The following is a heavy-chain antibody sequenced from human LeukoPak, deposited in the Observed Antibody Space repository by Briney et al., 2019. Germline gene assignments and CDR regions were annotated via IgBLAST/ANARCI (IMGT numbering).Heavy chain of an antibody. CDR2: IIPIFGTA. J-gene: IGHJ4*02. D-gene: IGHD1-26*01. V-gene: IGHV1-69*13. CDR3: ASGRSLLVGATVFDY. CDR1: GGTFSSYA. Sequence: SVKVSCKAPGGTFSSYAISWVRQAPGQGLEWMGGIIPIFGTANYAQKFQGRVTITADESTSTAYMELSSLRSEDTAVYYCASGRSLLVGATVFDYWGQGTLVTVSS.